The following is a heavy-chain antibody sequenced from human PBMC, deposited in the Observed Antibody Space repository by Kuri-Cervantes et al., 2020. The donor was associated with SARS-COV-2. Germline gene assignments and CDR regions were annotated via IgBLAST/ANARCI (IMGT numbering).Heavy chain of an antibody. J-gene: IGHJ4*02. CDR1: GYSISSGYY. CDR3: AREGGVGATDY. V-gene: IGHV4-38-2*02. D-gene: IGHD1-26*01. Sequence: SQTLSLTCAVSGYSISSGYYWGWIRQPPGKGPEWIGSISHSGRTYNNPSLKSRVTISLDTSKNQFSLKLSSVTAADTAVYYCAREGGVGATDYWDQGTLVTVSS. CDR2: ISHSGRT.